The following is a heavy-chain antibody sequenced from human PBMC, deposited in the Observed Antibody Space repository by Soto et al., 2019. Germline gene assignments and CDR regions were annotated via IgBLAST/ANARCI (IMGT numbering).Heavy chain of an antibody. CDR3: ARDDCSGGSCYSTGAHAFDI. D-gene: IGHD2-15*01. Sequence: GGSLRLSCAASGFTFSDYYMSWIRQAPGKGLEWVSYISSSGSTIYYADSVKGRFTISRDNAKNSLYLQMNSLRAEDTAVYYCARDDCSGGSCYSTGAHAFDIWGQGTMVTVSS. CDR1: GFTFSDYY. J-gene: IGHJ3*02. V-gene: IGHV3-11*01. CDR2: ISSSGSTI.